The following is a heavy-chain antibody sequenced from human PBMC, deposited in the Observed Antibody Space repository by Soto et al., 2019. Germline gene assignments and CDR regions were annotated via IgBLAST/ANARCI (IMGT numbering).Heavy chain of an antibody. J-gene: IGHJ5*02. CDR2: INPSGGST. CDR3: ARDPGIAAAQNNWFDP. D-gene: IGHD6-13*01. Sequence: GASVKVSCKAPGYTFTSYYMHWVRQAPGQGLEWMGIINPSGGSTSYAQKFQGRVTMTRDTSTSTVYMELSSLRSEDTAVYYCARDPGIAAAQNNWFDPWGQGTLVTVSS. CDR1: GYTFTSYY. V-gene: IGHV1-46*01.